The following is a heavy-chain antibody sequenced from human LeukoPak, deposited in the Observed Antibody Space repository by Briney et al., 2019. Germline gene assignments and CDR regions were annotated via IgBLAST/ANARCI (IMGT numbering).Heavy chain of an antibody. V-gene: IGHV1-2*02. Sequence: ASVSVSSKASGYTFTGYYMHCVRHAPRQGRERMGWIKRKSGGTNYAQKFQGRVTVTRDTSISTAYMELSRLRSDDTAVYYCARAGSSGYDLDYWGQGTPVTVSS. CDR2: IKRKSGGT. D-gene: IGHD5-12*01. J-gene: IGHJ4*02. CDR3: ARAGSSGYDLDY. CDR1: GYTFTGYY.